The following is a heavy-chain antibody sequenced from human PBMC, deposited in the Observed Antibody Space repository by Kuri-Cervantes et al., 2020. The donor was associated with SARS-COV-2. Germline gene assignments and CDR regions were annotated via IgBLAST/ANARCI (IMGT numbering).Heavy chain of an antibody. CDR1: GFTFSDYY. V-gene: IGHV3-11*01. CDR2: ISSSGSAI. J-gene: IGHJ4*02. D-gene: IGHD4-17*01. Sequence: GASLKISCAASGFTFSDYYMSWIRQAPGKGLEWVSYISSSGSAIYYADSVKGRFTISRDNAKNSLYLQMNSLRAEDTAVYYCARDATPTGALDYWGQGTLVTVSS. CDR3: ARDATPTGALDY.